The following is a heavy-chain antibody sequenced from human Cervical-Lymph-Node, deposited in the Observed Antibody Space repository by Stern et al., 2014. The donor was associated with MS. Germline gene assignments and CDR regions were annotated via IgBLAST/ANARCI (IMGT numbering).Heavy chain of an antibody. V-gene: IGHV3-30*03. CDR1: GFTFSSYG. J-gene: IGHJ4*02. Sequence: VHLVESGGAVVQPGRSLRLSCAASGFTFSSYGMHWVRQAPGKGLEWGTVISYDGNHKYYAASVKGRFTISRDNSKNTLHLQMNSVTPDDTAIYYCARDYEDTSMLFDHWGQGTLVTVSS. CDR2: ISYDGNHK. D-gene: IGHD2-8*01. CDR3: ARDYEDTSMLFDH.